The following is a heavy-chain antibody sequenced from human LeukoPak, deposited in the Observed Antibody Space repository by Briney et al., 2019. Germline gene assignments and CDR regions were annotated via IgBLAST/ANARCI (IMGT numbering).Heavy chain of an antibody. V-gene: IGHV1-24*01. CDR1: GYTLTELS. D-gene: IGHD5-12*01. CDR3: ARVQKIGGLNSGYGN. J-gene: IGHJ4*02. CDR2: FDPEDGET. Sequence: ASVKVSCKVSGYTLTELSMHWVRQAPGKGLEWMGGFDPEDGETIYAQKLQGRVTMTTDTSTSTAYMELRSLRSDDTAVYYCARVQKIGGLNSGYGNWGQGTLVTVSS.